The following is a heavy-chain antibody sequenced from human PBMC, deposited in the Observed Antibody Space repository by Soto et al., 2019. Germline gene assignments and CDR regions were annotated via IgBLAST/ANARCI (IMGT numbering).Heavy chain of an antibody. D-gene: IGHD2-15*01. V-gene: IGHV1-46*01. CDR1: GYTFTTYY. J-gene: IGHJ4*02. CDR3: ARAGYCSGGTCFHGNCDY. CDR2: INPNGGST. Sequence: QVQLVQSGAEVKRPGASVKVSCKASGYTFTTYYMHWVRQAPGQGLKWLGLINPNGGSTTYAQKFQGRVTMTRDTSTSTVYLELSSLRSEDTAVYYCARAGYCSGGTCFHGNCDYWGQGTLFTVSA.